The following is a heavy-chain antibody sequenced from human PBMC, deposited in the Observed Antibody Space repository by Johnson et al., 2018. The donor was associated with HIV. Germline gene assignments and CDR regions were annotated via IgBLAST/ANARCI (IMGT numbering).Heavy chain of an antibody. Sequence: VQLVESGGGVVQPGGSLRLSCAASGFTFSNAWMSWVRQAPGKGLEWVGRIKSKTDGWTTDYAAPVKGRFTISRDDSKNTLYLQMNSLKTEDTAVYYCTTGWYSGYDLPNAFDIWGQGTMVTVSS. CDR1: GFTFSNAW. V-gene: IGHV3-15*01. J-gene: IGHJ3*02. D-gene: IGHD5-12*01. CDR3: TTGWYSGYDLPNAFDI. CDR2: IKSKTDGWTT.